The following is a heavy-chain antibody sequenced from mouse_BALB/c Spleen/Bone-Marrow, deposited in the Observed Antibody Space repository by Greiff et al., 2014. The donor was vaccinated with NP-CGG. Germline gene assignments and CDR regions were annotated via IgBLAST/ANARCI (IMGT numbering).Heavy chain of an antibody. D-gene: IGHD1-1*01. Sequence: EVMLVESGAALVEPGASVKLSCTASGFNIKDTYMHWVKQRPEQGLEWIGRIDPANGNTKYDPKFQGKATITADTSSNTAYLQLSSLTSEDTAVYYCANYYYGSHFDYWGQGTTLTVSS. CDR1: GFNIKDTY. CDR3: ANYYYGSHFDY. CDR2: IDPANGNT. J-gene: IGHJ2*01. V-gene: IGHV14-3*02.